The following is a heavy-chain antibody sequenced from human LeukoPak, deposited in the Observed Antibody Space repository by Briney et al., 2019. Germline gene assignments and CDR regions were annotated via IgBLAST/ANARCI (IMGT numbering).Heavy chain of an antibody. CDR2: INSSGGTI. J-gene: IGHJ4*02. V-gene: IGHV3-11*04. D-gene: IGHD6-19*01. CDR3: ARDKGTGWYFLY. CDR1: GFTFSDYY. Sequence: PGGSLRLSCAASGFTFSDYYMSWIRQAPGKGLEWVSYINSSGGTIYYADSVKGRFTISRDNAKNSLYLQMNSLRAEDTAVYYCARDKGTGWYFLYWGQGTLVTVSS.